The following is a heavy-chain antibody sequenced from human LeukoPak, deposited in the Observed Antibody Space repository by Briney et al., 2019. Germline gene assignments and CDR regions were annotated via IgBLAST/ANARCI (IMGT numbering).Heavy chain of an antibody. V-gene: IGHV3-48*03. D-gene: IGHD3-10*02. CDR1: GFTFSSYE. Sequence: GGSLRLSCAASGFTFSSYEMSWVRQAPGKGLEWVSYISSMGSTIYYPDSVKGRFTISRDNAKNSLYLQMNSLRAEDTAVYYCAELGITMIGGVWGKGTTVTISS. CDR2: ISSMGSTI. J-gene: IGHJ6*04. CDR3: AELGITMIGGV.